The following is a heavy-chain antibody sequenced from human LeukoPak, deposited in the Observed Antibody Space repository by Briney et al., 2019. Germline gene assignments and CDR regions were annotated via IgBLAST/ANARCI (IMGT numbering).Heavy chain of an antibody. J-gene: IGHJ4*02. CDR1: GGSFSGYY. CDR2: IYSSGST. Sequence: PSETLSLTCAVYGGSFSGYYWSWIRQPPGKGLEWIGYIYSSGSTKYNPSLKSRVTISVDTSKSPFSLKVSSVTAADTAMYFCTRVTVNGSSDYWGQGTLVTVSS. CDR3: TRVTVNGSSDY. D-gene: IGHD5-24*01. V-gene: IGHV4-59*01.